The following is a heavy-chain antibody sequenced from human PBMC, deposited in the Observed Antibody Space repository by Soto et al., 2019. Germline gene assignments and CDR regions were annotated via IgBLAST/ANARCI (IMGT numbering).Heavy chain of an antibody. V-gene: IGHV4-30-2*01. Sequence: QLQLQESGSGLVKPSQTLSLTCAVSGGSISSGGYSWSWIRQPPGKGLEWIGYIYHSGSTYYNPSLKSRVTISVDRSKNQFSLKLSSVTAADTAVYYCARGDYDSSGYAQHDAFDIWGQGTMVTVSS. D-gene: IGHD3-22*01. J-gene: IGHJ3*02. CDR2: IYHSGST. CDR1: GGSISSGGYS. CDR3: ARGDYDSSGYAQHDAFDI.